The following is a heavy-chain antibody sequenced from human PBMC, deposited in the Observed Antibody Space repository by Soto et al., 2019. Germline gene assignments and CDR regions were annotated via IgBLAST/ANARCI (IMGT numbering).Heavy chain of an antibody. Sequence: QVQLVQSGAEVKKPGSSVKVSCKASGGTFSSYAITWVRQAPGQGLEWMGGIIRIFGTPDYAQRFQGGVTITADESTSTAYMELRSLISEDTAVYYCARQGSNEYYYYGMDVWGQWTTVTVSS. D-gene: IGHD3-10*01. CDR2: IIRIFGTP. CDR3: ARQGSNEYYYYGMDV. J-gene: IGHJ6*02. V-gene: IGHV1-69*12. CDR1: GGTFSSYA.